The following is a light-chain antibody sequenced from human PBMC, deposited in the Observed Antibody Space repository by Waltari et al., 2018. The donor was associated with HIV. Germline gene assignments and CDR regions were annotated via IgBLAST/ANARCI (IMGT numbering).Light chain of an antibody. Sequence: QSALIQPASVSGSPGQSITISCTGTSSAVGGYTLVSWYQRHPGKAPKLMIYEVSKRPSGVSNRFSGSKSGNTASLTISGLQAEDEADYYCCAYAGSTTYVIFGGGTKLTVL. CDR3: CAYAGSTTYVI. CDR2: EVS. V-gene: IGLV2-23*02. J-gene: IGLJ2*01. CDR1: SSAVGGYTL.